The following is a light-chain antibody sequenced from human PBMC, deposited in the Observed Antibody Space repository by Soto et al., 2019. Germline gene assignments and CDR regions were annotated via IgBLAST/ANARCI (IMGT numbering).Light chain of an antibody. CDR2: AVS. CDR1: NSDIGAYSR. CDR3: VSYTSSDSWG. V-gene: IGLV2-14*03. Sequence: QSALTQPASLSGSPGQSITISCTGTNSDIGAYSRVSWYQQHPDSVPRLMIFAVSNRPSGVSNRFSGSKSGNTASLTIAGLLAEDEADYYCVSYTSSDSWGFGGGTKLTVL. J-gene: IGLJ3*02.